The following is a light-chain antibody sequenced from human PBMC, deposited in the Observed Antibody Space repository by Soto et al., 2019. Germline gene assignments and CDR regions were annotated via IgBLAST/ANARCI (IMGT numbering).Light chain of an antibody. CDR2: AAS. J-gene: IGKJ5*01. Sequence: ELVMTQSPGTLSVSPGERATLPCRASQTIGNNLAWYQQSPGQAPRLLIYAASTRATGIPPRFSGSGSGTEFTLTISSLQSEDFAFYYCQYYNNWPPSITFGQGTRLEIK. V-gene: IGKV3-15*01. CDR3: QYYNNWPPSIT. CDR1: QTIGNN.